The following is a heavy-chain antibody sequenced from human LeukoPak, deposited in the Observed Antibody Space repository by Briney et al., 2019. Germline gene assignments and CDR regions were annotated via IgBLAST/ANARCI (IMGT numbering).Heavy chain of an antibody. V-gene: IGHV3-23*01. CDR1: GFTVSSYA. CDR3: AKGSGRFLEWGNLDY. CDR2: ISGSGGST. J-gene: IGHJ4*02. D-gene: IGHD3-3*01. Sequence: GSLRLPCAASGFTVSSYAMSWVRPAPGKGLEWVSAISGSGGSTYYADSVKGRFTISRDNSKNTLYLQMNSLRAEDTAVYYCAKGSGRFLEWGNLDYWGQGTLVTVSS.